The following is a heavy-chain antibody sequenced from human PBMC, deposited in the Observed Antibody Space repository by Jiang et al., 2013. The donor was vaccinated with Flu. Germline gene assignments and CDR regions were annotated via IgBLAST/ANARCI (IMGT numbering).Heavy chain of an antibody. CDR3: ARVPYSDNYVDF. CDR1: GYTFSSYA. D-gene: IGHD4-23*01. J-gene: IGHJ4*02. Sequence: QSGSELKKPGASVKVSCKTFGYTFSSYAMNWVRQTPGQGLEWMGWIHTTTGNPTYAQGFTGRFVFSLDTSVNTAYLQISSLKAEDTAVYYCARVPYSDNYVDFWGQGTLVTVSS. V-gene: IGHV7-4-1*02. CDR2: IHTTTGNP.